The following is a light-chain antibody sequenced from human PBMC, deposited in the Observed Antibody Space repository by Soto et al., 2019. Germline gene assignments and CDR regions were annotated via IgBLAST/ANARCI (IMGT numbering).Light chain of an antibody. CDR2: EVS. Sequence: QSVLTQPASVSGSPGQSITISCTGTSSDVGGYNYVSWYQQHPGKAPKLMICEVSNRPSGVSNRFPGSKSGNTASLTISGLQAEDEADYYCSSYTSSSGYVFGTGTKVTV. V-gene: IGLV2-14*01. CDR3: SSYTSSSGYV. J-gene: IGLJ1*01. CDR1: SSDVGGYNY.